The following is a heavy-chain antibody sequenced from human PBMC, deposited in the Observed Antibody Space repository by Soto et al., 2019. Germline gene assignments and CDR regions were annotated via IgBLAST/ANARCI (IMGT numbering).Heavy chain of an antibody. CDR1: GVTVSSDAYY. J-gene: IGHJ6*02. V-gene: IGHV4-31*03. D-gene: IGHD3-16*02. Sequence: PSETLSLTCTVSGVTVSSDAYYWSWIRQPPGKGLEWIGNIYHKGNTYYSPSLKSRLVIGLDTSKNQFSLRLSSVTAADTAVYYCATIGVSGYLAVWGQGTTVTVSS. CDR3: ATIGVSGYLAV. CDR2: IYHKGNT.